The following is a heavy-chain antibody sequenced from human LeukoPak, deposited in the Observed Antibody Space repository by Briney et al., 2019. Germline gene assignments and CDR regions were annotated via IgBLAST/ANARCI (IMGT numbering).Heavy chain of an antibody. CDR2: IDPSGGST. Sequence: ASVKVSCKASGYSFTSYYMQWLRQAPGQGLEWMGIIDPSGGSTGYAPKFQGRVIMTRDTSTRTVYMDLSSLRSEDTAVYYCARDSSGSYDHWGQGTLVTVYS. D-gene: IGHD1-26*01. CDR3: ARDSSGSYDH. J-gene: IGHJ1*01. V-gene: IGHV1-46*01. CDR1: GYSFTSYY.